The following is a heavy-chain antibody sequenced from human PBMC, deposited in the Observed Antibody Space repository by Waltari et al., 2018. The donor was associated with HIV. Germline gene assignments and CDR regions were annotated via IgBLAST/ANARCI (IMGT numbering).Heavy chain of an antibody. D-gene: IGHD6-13*01. J-gene: IGHJ2*01. Sequence: EVQLVESGGGLVQPGGSLRLSCAASGFTLSSYWMSWVRQAPGKGLEWVANIKQDGSEKYYVDSVKGRLTISRDNAKNSLYLQMNSLRAEDTAVYYCARGRPDPGIAAAGTHYFDLWGRGTLVTVSS. V-gene: IGHV3-7*01. CDR3: ARGRPDPGIAAAGTHYFDL. CDR2: IKQDGSEK. CDR1: GFTLSSYW.